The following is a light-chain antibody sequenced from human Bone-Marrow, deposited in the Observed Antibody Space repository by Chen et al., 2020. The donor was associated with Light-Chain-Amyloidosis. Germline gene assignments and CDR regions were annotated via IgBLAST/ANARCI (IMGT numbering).Light chain of an antibody. V-gene: IGLV2-14*01. Sequence: HSPRPHPPSGPGSPGQPFTPSSTGTSSDVGGDNHVSWYQQHPDKAPKLMIYEVTNRPSWVPDRFSGSKSDNTASLTISGLQTEDEADYFCSSYTITNTLVFGSGTRVTVL. CDR2: EVT. J-gene: IGLJ1*01. CDR3: SSYTITNTLV. CDR1: SSDVGGDNH.